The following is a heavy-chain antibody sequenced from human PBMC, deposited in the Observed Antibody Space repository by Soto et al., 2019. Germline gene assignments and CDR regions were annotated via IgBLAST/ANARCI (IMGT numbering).Heavy chain of an antibody. CDR1: GGSFSGYY. Sequence: PLQILSLTCAVYGGSFSGYYWCWIRQPPGKGLEWIGEINPSGGTNYNPSLKRRVTISVDTSKNQFSLKRGSVATADTAVYYCARGRWELRFDYWGQGTLVTVSS. CDR2: INPSGGT. CDR3: ARGRWELRFDY. D-gene: IGHD1-26*01. J-gene: IGHJ4*02. V-gene: IGHV4-34*01.